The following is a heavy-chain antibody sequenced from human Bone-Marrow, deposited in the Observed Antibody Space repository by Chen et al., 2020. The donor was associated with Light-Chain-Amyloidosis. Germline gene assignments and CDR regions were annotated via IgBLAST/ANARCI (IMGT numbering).Heavy chain of an antibody. J-gene: IGHJ3*02. D-gene: IGHD3-9*01. Sequence: EVQLVESGGGLLQRGGSLRLACAASGFAFSSYAMSWVRQAPGKGLEVVSTISGVGAIRYYVGAVKGPRIISRANSTTALFLQMTGLXXXXXXXXXXXKDISYNDILPGYPADAFDIWGQGTVVTVSS. V-gene: IGHV3-23*04. CDR2: ISGVGAIR. CDR3: XKDISYNDILPGYPADAFDI. CDR1: GFAFSSYA.